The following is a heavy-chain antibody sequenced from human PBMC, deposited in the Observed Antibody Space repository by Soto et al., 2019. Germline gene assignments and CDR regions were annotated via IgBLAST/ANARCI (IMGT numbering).Heavy chain of an antibody. J-gene: IGHJ3*02. V-gene: IGHV3-72*01. CDR1: GITFSDHY. Sequence: GGSLRLSCAVSGITFSDHYMDWVRQAPGKGLEWVGRTRNKANSYTTEYAASVKGRFTISRDDSKNSLYLQMNSLKTEDTAVYYCAKVGYCSSTRCYADAFDIWGQGTMVTVSS. CDR3: AKVGYCSSTRCYADAFDI. CDR2: TRNKANSYTT. D-gene: IGHD2-2*01.